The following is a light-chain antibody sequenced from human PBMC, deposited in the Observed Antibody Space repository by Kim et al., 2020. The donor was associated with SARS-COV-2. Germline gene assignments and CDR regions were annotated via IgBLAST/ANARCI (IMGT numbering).Light chain of an antibody. J-gene: IGKJ5*01. CDR1: QDIMNF. Sequence: DIQMTQSPSSLSASIGDRVTITCRTSQDIMNFLAWFQQRPEKAPKSLISGASSLQTGVPLRFSGSGSGTEFTLSISSLQPEDSATYYCQQYNSYPITFGPGTRLDIK. CDR2: GAS. CDR3: QQYNSYPIT. V-gene: IGKV1-16*01.